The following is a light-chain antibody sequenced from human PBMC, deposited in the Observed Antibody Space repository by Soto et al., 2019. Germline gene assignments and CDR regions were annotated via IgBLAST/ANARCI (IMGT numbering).Light chain of an antibody. CDR1: QGIRDA. J-gene: IGKJ1*01. CDR3: LRHNSYPQT. CDR2: AAS. Sequence: DIQMTQSPSSLSASVGDRVTITCRASQGIRDALGWYQQKPGKAPKRLIYAASSLQSGVPSMFSGRGSGTEFTPTISSPQPEDFGTHYCLRHNSYPQTCGQGTKVEIK. V-gene: IGKV1-17*01.